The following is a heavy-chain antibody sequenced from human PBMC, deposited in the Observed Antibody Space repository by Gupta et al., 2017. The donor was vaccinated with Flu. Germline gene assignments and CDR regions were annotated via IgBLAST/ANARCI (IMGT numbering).Heavy chain of an antibody. CDR1: GFTFSSYD. CDR3: ARQRGTSGLNWFDP. Sequence: QVQLVESGGGVVQPGRSLRLSCAASGFTFSSYDMHWVRQAPGKGLEWVAVIWYDGSNKYYADSVKGRFTISRDNSKNTLYLQMNSLRAEDTAVYFCARQRGTSGLNWFDPWGQGTLVTVSS. D-gene: IGHD6-19*01. J-gene: IGHJ5*02. CDR2: IWYDGSNK. V-gene: IGHV3-33*01.